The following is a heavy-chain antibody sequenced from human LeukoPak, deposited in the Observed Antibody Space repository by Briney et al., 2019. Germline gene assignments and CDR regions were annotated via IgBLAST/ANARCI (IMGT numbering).Heavy chain of an antibody. V-gene: IGHV4-38-2*01. Sequence: SETLSLTCVVSGYSISSGCYGGWIRQPPGKGLEWIGSIFHSGITYYIPSLKSRVTISVDTSKNQFSLKLSSVTAADTAVYYCARVRSRSLDYWGQGTLVTVSS. CDR3: ARVRSRSLDY. J-gene: IGHJ4*02. CDR2: IFHSGIT. CDR1: GYSISSGCY.